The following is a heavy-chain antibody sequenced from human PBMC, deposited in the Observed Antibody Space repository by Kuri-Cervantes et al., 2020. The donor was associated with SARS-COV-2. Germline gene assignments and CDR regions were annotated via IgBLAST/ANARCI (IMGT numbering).Heavy chain of an antibody. CDR3: ARDTHNWNSLNDY. V-gene: IGHV3-7*05. Sequence: LSLTCAASGFTFSSYWMSWVRQAPGKGLEWVANIEQDGSEKHYVDSAKGRFTISRDNAKNSLYLQMNSLRAEDTAVYYCARDTHNWNSLNDYWGQGTLVTVSS. J-gene: IGHJ4*02. CDR2: IEQDGSEK. D-gene: IGHD1-7*01. CDR1: GFTFSSYW.